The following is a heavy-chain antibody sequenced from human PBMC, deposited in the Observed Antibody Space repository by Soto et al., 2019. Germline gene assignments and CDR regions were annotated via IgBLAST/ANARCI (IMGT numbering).Heavy chain of an antibody. CDR1: GGSISSGDYY. CDR2: IYYSGST. J-gene: IGHJ2*01. Sequence: SETLSLTCTVSGGSISSGDYYWSWIRQPPGKGLEWIGYIYYSGSTYYNPSLKSRVTISVDTSKNQFSLKLSSVTAADTAVYYCARTGIAVAGIWYFDLWGRGTLVTVSS. CDR3: ARTGIAVAGIWYFDL. V-gene: IGHV4-30-4*01. D-gene: IGHD6-19*01.